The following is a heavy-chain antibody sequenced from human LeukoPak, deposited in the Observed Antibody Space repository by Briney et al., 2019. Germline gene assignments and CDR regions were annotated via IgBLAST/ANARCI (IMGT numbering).Heavy chain of an antibody. Sequence: GGSLRLSCAASGSIFEKSDMSWVRQVPGKGLEWVSGINWNGGSTGYADSVKGRFIMSRDNARNSLYLQMNSLRAEDTALYYCARPQVGYSFGQIDYWGQGTLVTVSS. V-gene: IGHV3-20*04. CDR3: ARPQVGYSFGQIDY. D-gene: IGHD5-18*01. J-gene: IGHJ4*02. CDR1: GSIFEKSD. CDR2: INWNGGST.